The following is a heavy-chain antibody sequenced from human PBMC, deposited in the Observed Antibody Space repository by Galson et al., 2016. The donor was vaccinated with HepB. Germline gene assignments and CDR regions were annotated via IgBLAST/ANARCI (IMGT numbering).Heavy chain of an antibody. V-gene: IGHV3-66*01. CDR1: GFSVSDNY. Sequence: SLRLSCAASGFSVSDNYMSWVRQAPGKGLEWVSVIYSAGATYYAESVKGRFTISRYNSKNTLYFQMNSLTAEDTAVYYCARGGHPPTDDWGQGTVVTVSS. D-gene: IGHD6-25*01. J-gene: IGHJ4*02. CDR2: IYSAGAT. CDR3: ARGGHPPTDD.